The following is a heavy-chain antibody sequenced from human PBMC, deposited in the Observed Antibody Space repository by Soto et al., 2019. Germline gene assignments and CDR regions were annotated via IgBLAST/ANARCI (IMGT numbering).Heavy chain of an antibody. V-gene: IGHV3-30*18. CDR2: ISYDGSNK. CDR1: GFTFSSYG. CDR3: AKERITMVRGVIDFDY. D-gene: IGHD3-10*01. Sequence: QVQLVESGGGVVQPGRSLRLSCAASGFTFSSYGMHWVRQAPGKGLEWVAVISYDGSNKYYADSVKGRFTISRDNSKNTLYLQMKSLRAEDTAVYYCAKERITMVRGVIDFDYWGQGTLVTVSS. J-gene: IGHJ4*02.